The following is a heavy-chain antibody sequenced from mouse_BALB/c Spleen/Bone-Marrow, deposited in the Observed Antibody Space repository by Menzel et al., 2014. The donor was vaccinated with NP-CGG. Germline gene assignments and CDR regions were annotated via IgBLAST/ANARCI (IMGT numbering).Heavy chain of an antibody. CDR1: GFSLTSYD. CDR3: ARKDYRYDYFDY. CDR2: IWSGGGT. Sequence: VKVVESGPGLVQPSQSLSITCTVSGFSLTSYDVHWVRQSPGKGLEWLGGIWSGGGTDYDAAFISRLNITKDNSKSQVFIKMNSLQADDTAIYFCARKDYRYDYFDYWGQGTTLTVSS. D-gene: IGHD2-14*01. V-gene: IGHV2-4-1*01. J-gene: IGHJ2*01.